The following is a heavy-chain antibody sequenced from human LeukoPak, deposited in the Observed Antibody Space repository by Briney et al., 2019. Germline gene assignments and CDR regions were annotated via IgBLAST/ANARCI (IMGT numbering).Heavy chain of an antibody. J-gene: IGHJ3*02. V-gene: IGHV3-7*03. CDR1: GFTFNHYW. CDR2: IKRDGTGK. D-gene: IGHD3-9*01. Sequence: PGGSLRLSCAASGFTFNHYWMTWVRQAPGKGLEWVANIKRDGTGKYYVDSVKGRFTISRDNAKNSLYLQMNSLRAEDMALYYCAKAFRALRYFDWLLSDDAFDIWGQGTMVTVSS. CDR3: AKAFRALRYFDWLLSDDAFDI.